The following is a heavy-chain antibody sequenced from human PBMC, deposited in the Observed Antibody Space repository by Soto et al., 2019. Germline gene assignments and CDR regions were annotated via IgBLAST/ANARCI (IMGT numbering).Heavy chain of an antibody. V-gene: IGHV4-59*01. Sequence: PSETLSLTCTVSGGSISSYYWSWIRQPPGKGLEWIGYIYYSGSTNYNPSLKSRVTISVDTSKNQFSLKPSSVTAADTAVYYCARYETRLDCTNGVCYKGFDPWGQGTLVTVSS. CDR1: GGSISSYY. CDR3: ARYETRLDCTNGVCYKGFDP. J-gene: IGHJ5*02. D-gene: IGHD2-8*01. CDR2: IYYSGST.